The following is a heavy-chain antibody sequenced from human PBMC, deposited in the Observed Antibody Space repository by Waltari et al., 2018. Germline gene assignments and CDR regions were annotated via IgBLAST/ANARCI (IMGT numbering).Heavy chain of an antibody. CDR2: INPSSGVT. CDR1: GYTFTGYY. CDR3: ASYGAPPYYYYYGMDV. V-gene: IGHV1-2*02. J-gene: IGHJ6*02. Sequence: QVQLVQSGAEVKKPGASVKVSCKASGYTFTGYYMHWLRQAPGQGLEWLGWINPSSGVTNYAQKFQGRVTMTRDTSISTAYMELSRLRSDDTAVYYCASYGAPPYYYYYGMDVWGQGTTVTVSS. D-gene: IGHD3-16*01.